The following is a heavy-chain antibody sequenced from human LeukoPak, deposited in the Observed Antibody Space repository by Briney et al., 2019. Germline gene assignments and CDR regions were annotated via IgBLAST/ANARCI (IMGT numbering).Heavy chain of an antibody. J-gene: IGHJ3*02. CDR1: GFTFSNYE. CDR2: ISSSGSTI. V-gene: IGHV3-48*03. D-gene: IGHD2-2*01. CDR3: ARDAEYQLLYDAFDM. Sequence: SGGSLRLSCAASGFTFSNYEMNWVRQAPGKGLEWVSYISSSGSTIYDADSVKGRFTISRDNPKNLLYLQMNSLRAEDTAVYYCARDAEYQLLYDAFDMWGQGTMVTVSS.